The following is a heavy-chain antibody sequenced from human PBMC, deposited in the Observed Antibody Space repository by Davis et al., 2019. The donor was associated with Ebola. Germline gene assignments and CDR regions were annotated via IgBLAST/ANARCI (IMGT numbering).Heavy chain of an antibody. CDR1: GYTFTSYG. CDR2: ISGYNGHT. CDR3: ARDFSIASAGTVDY. D-gene: IGHD6-13*01. V-gene: IGHV1-18*01. Sequence: SVKVSCKASGYTFTSYGISWVRQAPGQGLEWLGWISGYNGHTNYAQKFQGRVTMTTDSSTSTGYMELRSLRSDDTAVYYCARDFSIASAGTVDYWGQGTLVTVSS. J-gene: IGHJ4*02.